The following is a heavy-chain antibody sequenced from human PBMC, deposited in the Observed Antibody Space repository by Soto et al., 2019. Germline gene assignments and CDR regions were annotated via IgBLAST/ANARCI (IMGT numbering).Heavy chain of an antibody. CDR2: INPNSGGT. Sequence: GASVKVSCKASGYTFTGYYMHWVRQAPGQGLEWMGWINPNSGGTNYAQKFQGWVTMTRDTSISTAYMELSRLRSDDTAVYYCARVTSYYYDSSGSLGWFAPWGQGTLVTVSS. D-gene: IGHD3-22*01. J-gene: IGHJ5*02. V-gene: IGHV1-2*04. CDR1: GYTFTGYY. CDR3: ARVTSYYYDSSGSLGWFAP.